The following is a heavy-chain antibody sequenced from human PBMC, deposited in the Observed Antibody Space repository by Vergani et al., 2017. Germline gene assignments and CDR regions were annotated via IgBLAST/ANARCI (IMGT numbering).Heavy chain of an antibody. D-gene: IGHD4-11*01. J-gene: IGHJ6*03. V-gene: IGHV3-21*01. CDR1: GFTFSSYS. CDR2: ISSSSSYI. CDR3: ARDRVTTTYYMDV. Sequence: EVQLVESGGGLVKPGGSLRLSCAASGFTFSSYSMNWVRQAPGKGLEWVSSISSSSSYIYYVDSVKGRFTISRDNAKNSLYLQMNSLRAEDTAVYYCARDRVTTTYYMDVWGKGTTVTVSS.